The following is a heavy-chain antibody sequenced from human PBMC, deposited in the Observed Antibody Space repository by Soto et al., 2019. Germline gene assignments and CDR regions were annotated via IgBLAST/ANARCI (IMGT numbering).Heavy chain of an antibody. CDR3: ARARYGSPLGP. V-gene: IGHV4-59*01. D-gene: IGHD4-17*01. CDR1: GGSISSYY. J-gene: IGHJ5*02. CDR2: IYYSGSN. Sequence: QVQLQESGPGLVKPSETLSLTCTVSGGSISSYYWSWIRQPPGKGLEWIGYIYYSGSNNYNPSLKSRVTISVDTSKNQFPLRLSSVTAANTALYYSARARYGSPLGPWGQGTLVTVSS.